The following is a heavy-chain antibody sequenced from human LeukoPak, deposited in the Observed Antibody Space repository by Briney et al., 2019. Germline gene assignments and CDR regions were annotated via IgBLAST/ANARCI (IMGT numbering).Heavy chain of an antibody. CDR2: IIPILGIA. Sequence: SVKVSCKASGGTFSSYAISWVRQAPGQGLEWTGRIIPILGIANYAQKFQGRFTITADKSTTTAYMELSSLRSEDTAVYYCARETGTDAFDMWGQGTMVTVSS. V-gene: IGHV1-69*04. J-gene: IGHJ3*02. D-gene: IGHD1-1*01. CDR1: GGTFSSYA. CDR3: ARETGTDAFDM.